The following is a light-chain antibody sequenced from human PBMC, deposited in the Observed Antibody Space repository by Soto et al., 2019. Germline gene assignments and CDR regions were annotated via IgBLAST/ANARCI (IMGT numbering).Light chain of an antibody. CDR1: QSISSY. V-gene: IGKV1-39*01. Sequence: DIQMTQSPSSLSASVGDRVTITCRASQSISSYVNWYQQKPGKAPKLLIYAASSLQSGVPSRFSGSRSGTDFTLTISSLQPEDFATYDCQQSYSTPFTFGPGTKVDIK. CDR3: QQSYSTPFT. J-gene: IGKJ3*01. CDR2: AAS.